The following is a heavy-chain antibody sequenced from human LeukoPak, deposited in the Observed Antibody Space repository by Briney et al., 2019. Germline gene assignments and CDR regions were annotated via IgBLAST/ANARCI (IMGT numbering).Heavy chain of an antibody. V-gene: IGHV3-11*01. J-gene: IGHJ6*03. CDR2: ISSNGSTI. D-gene: IGHD6-13*01. Sequence: GGSLRLSCVDSGFTFSNSWMSWVRQAPGKGLEWVSYISSNGSTIYYADSVKGRFTISRDNAKNSLYLQMNSLRAEDTAVYYCAREAAGVSSWEPYYYYYMDVWGKGTTVTVSS. CDR3: AREAAGVSSWEPYYYYYMDV. CDR1: GFTFSNSW.